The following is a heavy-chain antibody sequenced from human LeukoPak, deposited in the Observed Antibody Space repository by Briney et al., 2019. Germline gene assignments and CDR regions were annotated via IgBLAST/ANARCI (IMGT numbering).Heavy chain of an antibody. CDR3: AKGPNFWRTPIALHI. Sequence: PGGSLRLSCAASVFIFSSYAMSWVRQAPGKGLEWVSGISGSGGSTYYADSVKGRFTISRDNSKNTLSLQMNSLRAEDTAVYYCAKGPNFWRTPIALHIWGQGTMVTVSS. D-gene: IGHD3-3*01. CDR2: ISGSGGST. CDR1: VFIFSSYA. J-gene: IGHJ3*02. V-gene: IGHV3-23*01.